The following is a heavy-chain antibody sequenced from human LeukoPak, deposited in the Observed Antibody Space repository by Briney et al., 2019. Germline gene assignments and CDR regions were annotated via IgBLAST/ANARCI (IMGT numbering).Heavy chain of an antibody. Sequence: SVKVSCKASGYSFTGYYMHWVRQAPGQGLEWMGRIIPIFGTANYAQKFQGRVTITTDESTSTAYMELSSLRSEDTAVYYCARDYYDSSGSHWGQGTLVTVSS. CDR3: ARDYYDSSGSH. V-gene: IGHV1-69*05. J-gene: IGHJ4*02. CDR2: IIPIFGTA. CDR1: GYSFTGYY. D-gene: IGHD3-22*01.